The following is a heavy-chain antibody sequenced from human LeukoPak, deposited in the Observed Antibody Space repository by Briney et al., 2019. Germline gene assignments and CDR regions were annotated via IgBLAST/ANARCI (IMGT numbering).Heavy chain of an antibody. J-gene: IGHJ4*02. D-gene: IGHD3-16*01. CDR2: IIPIFGIA. V-gene: IGHV1-69*02. CDR3: ASGLPGGARHFDY. Sequence: ASVKVSCKASGGTFSSYTISWVRQAPGQGLEWMGRIIPIFGIANYAQKFQGRVTITADKSTSTAYMELSSLRSEDTAVYYCASGLPGGARHFDYWGQGTLVTVSS. CDR1: GGTFSSYT.